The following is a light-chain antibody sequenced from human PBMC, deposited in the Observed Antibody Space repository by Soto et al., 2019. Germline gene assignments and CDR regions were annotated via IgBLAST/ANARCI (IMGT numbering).Light chain of an antibody. V-gene: IGKV3-15*01. Sequence: EIEMTQSPATLSLSPGDRATLSCRASQSVTNKLAWYQQKPGQAPRLLIDDASTRATGVPARFSGSGSGTEFTLAISNLQSEDFAVYYCQQYNGSPPWTFGQGTKVEIK. CDR1: QSVTNK. J-gene: IGKJ1*01. CDR3: QQYNGSPPWT. CDR2: DAS.